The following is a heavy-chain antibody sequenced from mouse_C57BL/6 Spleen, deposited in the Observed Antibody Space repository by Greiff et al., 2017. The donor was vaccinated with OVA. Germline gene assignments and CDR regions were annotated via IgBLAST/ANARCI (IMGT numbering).Heavy chain of an antibody. CDR2: IDPSDSYT. V-gene: IGHV1-69*01. Sequence: QVQLQQPGAELVMPGASVKLSCKASGYTFTSYWMHWVKQRPGQGLEWIGEIDPSDSYTNYNQKFKGKSTLTVDKSSSTAYMQLSRLTTEGSEVYYCAFGPLDYGAWFAYWGQGTLVTVSA. CDR3: AFGPLDYGAWFAY. D-gene: IGHD1-1*02. CDR1: GYTFTSYW. J-gene: IGHJ3*01.